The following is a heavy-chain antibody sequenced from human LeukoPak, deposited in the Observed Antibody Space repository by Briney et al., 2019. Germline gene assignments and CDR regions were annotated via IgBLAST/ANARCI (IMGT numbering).Heavy chain of an antibody. J-gene: IGHJ6*02. CDR3: ARAFVEIAAAGREYYYYGMDV. Sequence: PSETLSLTCTVSGGSISSYYWSWIRQPAGKGLEWIGRIYTSGSTNYNPSLKSRVTMSVDTSKNRFSLKLSSVTAADTAVYYCARAFVEIAAAGREYYYYGMDVWGQGTTVTVSS. CDR2: IYTSGST. V-gene: IGHV4-4*07. D-gene: IGHD6-13*01. CDR1: GGSISSYY.